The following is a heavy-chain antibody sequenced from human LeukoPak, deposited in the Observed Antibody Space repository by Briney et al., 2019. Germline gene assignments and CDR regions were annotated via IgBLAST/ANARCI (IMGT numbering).Heavy chain of an antibody. V-gene: IGHV3-30-3*01. CDR2: VSDIGDNK. J-gene: IGHJ4*02. D-gene: IGHD5-12*01. Sequence: PGGSLRLSCAASGFTFRTYAMHWVRQAPGKGLEWVAVVSDIGDNKYYADSVMGRFTISRDNAKNSLYLQMNSLRAEDTAVYYCARAGSHRNSGYDYWGQGTLVTVSS. CDR1: GFTFRTYA. CDR3: ARAGSHRNSGYDY.